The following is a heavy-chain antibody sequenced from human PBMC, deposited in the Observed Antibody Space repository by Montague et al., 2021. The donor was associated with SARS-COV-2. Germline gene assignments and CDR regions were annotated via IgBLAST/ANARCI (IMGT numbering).Heavy chain of an antibody. J-gene: IGHJ4*02. V-gene: IGHV3-23*01. CDR1: GFTVSTAV. D-gene: IGHD2-15*01. CDR2: INGGGGST. Sequence: SLRFSCAASGFTVSTAVVSWVRQAPGKGLEWVSTINGGGGSTYYADSMRGRFTISRDNSENTLYLQMNSLRAEDTAIYYCAKGRGTSCSDYWGQGTLVTVSS. CDR3: AKGRGTSCSDY.